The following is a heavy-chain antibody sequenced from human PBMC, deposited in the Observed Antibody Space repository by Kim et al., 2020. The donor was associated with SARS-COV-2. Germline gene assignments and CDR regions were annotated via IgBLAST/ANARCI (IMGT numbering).Heavy chain of an antibody. D-gene: IGHD3-3*01. CDR3: ARDSGRNYDYWSGDDGEYDC. J-gene: IGHJ4*01. CDR1: GGSISSYY. Sequence: SETLSLTCTVSGGSISSYYWSWIRQPPGKGLEWFGYIYYSGCTNYNPSLKSRVTISVDTSKNQFSLKLSSATAADTAVYYCARDSGRNYDYWSGDDGEYDCRGHGTLVT. V-gene: IGHV4-59*13. CDR2: IYYSGCT.